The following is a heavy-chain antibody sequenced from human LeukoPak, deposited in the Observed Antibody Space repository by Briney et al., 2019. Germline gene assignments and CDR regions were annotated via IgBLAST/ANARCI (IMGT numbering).Heavy chain of an antibody. Sequence: ASVKVSCKVSGYTFTGYYMHWVRQAPGQGLEWIGWINPNSGGTNYAQKFQGRVTMTRDTSISTAYMELSRLRSDDTAVYYCARGTIFGVVPDYWGQGTLVTVSS. CDR1: GYTFTGYY. D-gene: IGHD3-3*01. CDR3: ARGTIFGVVPDY. CDR2: INPNSGGT. V-gene: IGHV1-2*02. J-gene: IGHJ4*02.